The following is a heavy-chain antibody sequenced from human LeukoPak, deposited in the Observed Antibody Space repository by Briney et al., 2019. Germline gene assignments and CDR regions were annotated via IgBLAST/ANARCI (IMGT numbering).Heavy chain of an antibody. D-gene: IGHD1-1*01. V-gene: IGHV3-11*01. J-gene: IGHJ6*03. CDR2: ISGSGTTL. CDR3: ARPNFNYYYYYMDV. CDR1: GFTFGDYY. Sequence: GGSLRLSCAASGFTFGDYYMNWIRQAPGKGLEWVAYISGSGTTLFYAESVKGRFTTSRDNAKNSLYLQMNSLRAEDTAVYYCARPNFNYYYYYMDVWGKGTTVAISS.